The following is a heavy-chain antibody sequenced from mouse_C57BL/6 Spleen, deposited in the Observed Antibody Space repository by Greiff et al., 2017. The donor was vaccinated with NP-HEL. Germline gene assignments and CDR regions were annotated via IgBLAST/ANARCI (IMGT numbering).Heavy chain of an antibody. CDR2: IVPSDSYT. Sequence: QVQLQQPGAELVKPGASVKLSCKASGYTFTSYWMQWVKQRPGQGLECIGEIVPSDSYTNYNQKFKGKATLTVDTSSSTAYMQLSSLTSEDSSVYCGARDRSGTRVAYWGQGALVTVSA. CDR1: GYTFTSYW. V-gene: IGHV1-50*01. D-gene: IGHD3-2*02. J-gene: IGHJ3*01. CDR3: ARDRSGTRVAY.